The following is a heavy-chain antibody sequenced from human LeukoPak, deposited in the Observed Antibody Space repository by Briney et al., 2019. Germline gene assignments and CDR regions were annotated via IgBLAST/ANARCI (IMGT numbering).Heavy chain of an antibody. D-gene: IGHD4-11*01. CDR3: AREPTVTGPTWSYYYMDV. CDR2: IYHSGST. CDR1: GGSISSSNW. V-gene: IGHV4-4*02. Sequence: SGTLSLTCAVSGGSISSSNWWSWVRQPPGKGLEWIGEIYHSGSTNYNPSLKSRVTISVDKSKNQFSLKLSSVTAADTAMYYCAREPTVTGPTWSYYYMDVWGKGTTVTVSS. J-gene: IGHJ6*03.